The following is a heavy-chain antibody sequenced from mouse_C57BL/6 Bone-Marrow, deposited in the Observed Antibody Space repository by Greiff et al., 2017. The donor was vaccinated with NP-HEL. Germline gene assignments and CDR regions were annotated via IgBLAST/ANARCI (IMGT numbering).Heavy chain of an antibody. CDR3: TRDYYGSSGEAWFAY. Sequence: EVKLVESGEGLVKPGGSLKLSCAASGFTFSSYAMSWVRQTPEKRLEWVAYISSGGDYIYYADTVKGRFTISRDNARNTLYLQMSSLKSEDTAMYYCTRDYYGSSGEAWFAYWGQGTLVTVSA. CDR1: GFTFSSYA. D-gene: IGHD1-1*01. J-gene: IGHJ3*01. V-gene: IGHV5-9-1*02. CDR2: ISSGGDYI.